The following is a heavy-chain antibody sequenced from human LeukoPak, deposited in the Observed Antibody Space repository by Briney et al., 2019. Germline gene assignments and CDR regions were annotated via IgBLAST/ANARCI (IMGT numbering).Heavy chain of an antibody. D-gene: IGHD5-12*01. CDR2: ISGSGGST. V-gene: IGHV3-23*01. Sequence: GGSLRLSCAASGFTFSSYEMNWVRQAPGKGLEWVSAISGSGGSTYYADSVKGRFTISRDHSKNTLYLQMNSLRAEDTAVYYCVRSGYSGYEMSSWGQGTLVTVSS. CDR3: VRSGYSGYEMSS. J-gene: IGHJ5*02. CDR1: GFTFSSYE.